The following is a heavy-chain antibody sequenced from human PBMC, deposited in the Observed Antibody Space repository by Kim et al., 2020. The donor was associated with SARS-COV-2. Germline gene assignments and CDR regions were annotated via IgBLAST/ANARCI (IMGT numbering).Heavy chain of an antibody. CDR3: ARDVDTAMGSGYYYYGMDV. J-gene: IGHJ6*02. CDR2: ISAYNGNT. V-gene: IGHV1-18*01. Sequence: ASVKVSCKASGYTFTSYGISWVRQAPGQGLEWMGWISAYNGNTNYAQKLQGRVTMTTDTSTSTAYMELRSLRSDDTAVYYCARDVDTAMGSGYYYYGMDVWGQGTTVTVSS. D-gene: IGHD5-18*01. CDR1: GYTFTSYG.